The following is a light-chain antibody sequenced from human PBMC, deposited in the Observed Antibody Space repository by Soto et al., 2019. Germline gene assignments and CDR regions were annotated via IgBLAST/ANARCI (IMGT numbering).Light chain of an antibody. J-gene: IGKJ1*01. Sequence: EIVLTQSPATLSLSPGERPTLSCRASQSVSSSYLAWYQQKPGQAPRLLIYGASSRATGIPDRFSGSGSGTGFTLTISRLEPEDFAVYYCQQYGSSPRTFGQGTKVDIK. CDR1: QSVSSSY. V-gene: IGKV3-20*01. CDR3: QQYGSSPRT. CDR2: GAS.